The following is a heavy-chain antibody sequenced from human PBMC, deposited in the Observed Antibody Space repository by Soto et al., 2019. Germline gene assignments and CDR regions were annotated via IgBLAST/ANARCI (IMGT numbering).Heavy chain of an antibody. CDR3: ARAMDDSSGYYFDY. CDR2: ISSSSSYT. J-gene: IGHJ4*02. D-gene: IGHD3-22*01. V-gene: IGHV3-11*05. Sequence: QVQLVESGGGLVKPGGSLRLSCAASGFTFSDYYMSWIRQAPGKGLEWVSYISSSSSYTNYADSVKGRFTISRDNAKNSLYLQMNSLRAEETAVYYCARAMDDSSGYYFDYWGQGTLVTVSS. CDR1: GFTFSDYY.